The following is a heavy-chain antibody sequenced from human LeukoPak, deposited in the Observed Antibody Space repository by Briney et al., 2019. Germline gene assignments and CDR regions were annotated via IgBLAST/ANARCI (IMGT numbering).Heavy chain of an antibody. J-gene: IGHJ6*03. Sequence: GRSLRLSCEASGLTFSSYGIHWVRQAPGKGLEWVAVIWSDGSNKYYADSVKGRFTISRDNSKDTLYLQLNSLRAEDTAVYYCASCGYDPYYYMDVWGKGTTVTVSS. V-gene: IGHV3-33*01. CDR2: IWSDGSNK. D-gene: IGHD2-15*01. CDR3: ASCGYDPYYYMDV. CDR1: GLTFSSYG.